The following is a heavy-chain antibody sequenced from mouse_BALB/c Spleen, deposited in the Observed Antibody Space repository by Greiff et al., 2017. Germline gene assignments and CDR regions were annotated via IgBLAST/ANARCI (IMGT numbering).Heavy chain of an antibody. CDR2: ISSGSSTI. CDR1: GFTFSSFG. CDR3: AREGSD. J-gene: IGHJ3*01. Sequence: EVQRVESGGGLVQPGGSRKLSCAASGFTFSSFGMHWVRQAPEKGLEWVAYISSGSSTIYYADTVKGRFTISRDNPKNTLFLQMTSLRSEDTAMYYCAREGSDWGQGTLVTVSA. V-gene: IGHV5-17*02.